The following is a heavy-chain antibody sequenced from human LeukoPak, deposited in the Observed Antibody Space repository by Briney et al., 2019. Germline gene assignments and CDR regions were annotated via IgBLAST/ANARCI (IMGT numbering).Heavy chain of an antibody. V-gene: IGHV3-73*01. Sequence: GGSLRLSCAASGFTFSGSAMHWVCQASGKGLEWVGRIRSKANSYATAYAASVKGMFTISRDDSKNTAYLQMNSLKTEDTAVYYCTRVGATGDYWGQGTLVTVSS. D-gene: IGHD1-26*01. CDR1: GFTFSGSA. CDR2: IRSKANSYAT. J-gene: IGHJ4*02. CDR3: TRVGATGDY.